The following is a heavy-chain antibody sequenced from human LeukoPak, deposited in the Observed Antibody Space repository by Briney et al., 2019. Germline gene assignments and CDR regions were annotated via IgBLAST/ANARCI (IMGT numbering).Heavy chain of an antibody. J-gene: IGHJ4*02. Sequence: ASVKVSCKASGYTFTGYYMHWGRQAPGQGREWMGWINPNSGGTNYAQKFQGRVTMTRDTSISTAYMELSRLRSDDTAVYYCARDWSQLRYFDWLSGGLDYWGQGTLVTVSS. CDR2: INPNSGGT. V-gene: IGHV1-2*02. CDR1: GYTFTGYY. D-gene: IGHD3-9*01. CDR3: ARDWSQLRYFDWLSGGLDY.